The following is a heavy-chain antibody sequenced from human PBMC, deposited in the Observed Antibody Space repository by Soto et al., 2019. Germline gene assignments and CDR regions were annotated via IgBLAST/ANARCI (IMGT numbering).Heavy chain of an antibody. CDR3: ARDLSSSWTPYYYYGMDV. CDR2: INPSGGST. CDR1: GYTFTSYY. J-gene: IGHJ6*02. D-gene: IGHD6-13*01. V-gene: IGHV1-46*01. Sequence: ASVKVSCKASGYTFTSYYMHRVRQAPGQGLEWMGIINPSGGSTSYAQKFQGRVTMTRDTSTSTVYMELSSLRSEDTAVYYCARDLSSSWTPYYYYGMDVWGQGTTVTVSS.